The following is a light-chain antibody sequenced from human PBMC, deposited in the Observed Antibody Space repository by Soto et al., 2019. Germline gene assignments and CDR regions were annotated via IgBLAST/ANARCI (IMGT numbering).Light chain of an antibody. Sequence: QSALTQPASVSGSPGQSITISCTGTSSDIGTYNYVSWYQQHPGKAPKLIIYEVSNRPSGVSNRFSGSKSGNTASLAISGLQAEDEADYYCSSYTTSNTQVFGGGTKVTVL. J-gene: IGLJ3*02. V-gene: IGLV2-14*01. CDR2: EVS. CDR3: SSYTTSNTQV. CDR1: SSDIGTYNY.